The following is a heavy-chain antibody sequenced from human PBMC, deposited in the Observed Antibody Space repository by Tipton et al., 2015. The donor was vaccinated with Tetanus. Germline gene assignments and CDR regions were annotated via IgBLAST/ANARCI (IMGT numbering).Heavy chain of an antibody. V-gene: IGHV4-61*01. CDR2: VCHSGST. CDR1: GGSINSFNYY. J-gene: IGHJ6*02. D-gene: IGHD3-3*01. CDR3: ARAHYDFWSSDSCYYGMDV. Sequence: TLSLTCTVSGGSINSFNYYWSWIRQPPGKGLEWIGYVCHSGSTKYNPTRKSRVTISADTTKNEFSLKLRSVTAADTAVYYCARAHYDFWSSDSCYYGMDVCGQGTTVTVSS.